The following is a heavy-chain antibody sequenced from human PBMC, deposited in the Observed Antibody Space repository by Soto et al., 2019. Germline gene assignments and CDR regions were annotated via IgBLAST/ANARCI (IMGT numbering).Heavy chain of an antibody. Sequence: QVQLQESGPGLVKPSQTLCLTCTVSGGSISSGGYYWRWIIQPPGKGLEWIGYIYYSGSTYYNPSLKSRVTISVDTSKNQFSLKLSSVTAADTAVYYCAGIYSGSPGGTLRYWGQGTLVTVSS. V-gene: IGHV4-31*03. CDR2: IYYSGST. D-gene: IGHD1-26*01. J-gene: IGHJ4*02. CDR1: GGSISSGGYY. CDR3: AGIYSGSPGGTLRY.